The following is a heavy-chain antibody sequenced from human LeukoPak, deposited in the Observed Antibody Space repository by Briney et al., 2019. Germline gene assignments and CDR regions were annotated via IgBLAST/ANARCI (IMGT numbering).Heavy chain of an antibody. V-gene: IGHV1-69*05. CDR3: ARGLTRVDFWSGYAYYYYMDV. CDR2: IIPIFGTA. J-gene: IGHJ6*03. Sequence: ASVKVSCKASGGTFSSYAISWVRQAPGQGLEWMGGIIPIFGTANYAQKFQGRVTITTDESTSTAYMELSSLRSEDTAVYYCARGLTRVDFWSGYAYYYYMDVWGKGTTVTVSS. D-gene: IGHD3-3*01. CDR1: GGTFSSYA.